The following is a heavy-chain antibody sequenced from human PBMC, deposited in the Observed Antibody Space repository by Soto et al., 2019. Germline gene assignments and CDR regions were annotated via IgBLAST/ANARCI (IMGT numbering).Heavy chain of an antibody. J-gene: IGHJ4*02. Sequence: EVQLVESGGGLVQPGGSLRLSCAASGFTFSSYWMDWVRQAPGKGLEWVANINQDGSEKHYVDSVKCRFTISRDNAKNSLYLQMSSLTAEDSALYYCSPSLDYWGQGTLVTVSS. V-gene: IGHV3-7*01. CDR2: INQDGSEK. CDR1: GFTFSSYW. CDR3: SPSLDY.